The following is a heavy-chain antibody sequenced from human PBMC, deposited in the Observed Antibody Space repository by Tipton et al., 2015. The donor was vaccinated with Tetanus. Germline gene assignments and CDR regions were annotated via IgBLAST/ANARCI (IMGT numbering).Heavy chain of an antibody. CDR1: GYTFTGYY. CDR2: IDPNSGGT. CDR3: ARDRGDYIYYAMDA. D-gene: IGHD3-22*01. J-gene: IGHJ6*02. V-gene: IGHV1-2*02. Sequence: QLVQSGAEVKKPGASVKVSCKASGYTFTGYYMYWVRQAPGQGLEWMGWIDPNSGGTIYAQKFQGRVTMTRDTSISTAYMELTRLRSDDTAVYYCARDRGDYIYYAMDAWGPGTTVTVSS.